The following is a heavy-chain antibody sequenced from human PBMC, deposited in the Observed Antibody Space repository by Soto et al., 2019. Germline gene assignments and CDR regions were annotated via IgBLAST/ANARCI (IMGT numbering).Heavy chain of an antibody. J-gene: IGHJ6*04. V-gene: IGHV3-33*01. Sequence: PGGSRRRSCSESGFTFSSYGMRWVRQAPVTGLDWVAVLCYDGSNKYYADSVMGRFTISRDNSKNTLYLQMNSLGAEDTAVYYCARELAAHYDVWSGPSADYYYGMDVWGKGTTVTLSS. CDR1: GFTFSSYG. D-gene: IGHD3-3*01. CDR2: LCYDGSNK. CDR3: ARELAAHYDVWSGPSADYYYGMDV.